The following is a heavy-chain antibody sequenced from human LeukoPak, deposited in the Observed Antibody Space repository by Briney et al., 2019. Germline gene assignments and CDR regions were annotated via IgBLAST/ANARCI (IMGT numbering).Heavy chain of an antibody. CDR1: GFTFSSYE. J-gene: IGHJ3*02. CDR3: ARLLGYCSSTSCLGAFDI. Sequence: GGSLRLSCAASGFTFSSYEMNWVRQAPGKGLEWVSYISSSGSTIYYADSVKGRFTISRDNAKNSLYLQMNSLRAEDTAVYYCARLLGYCSSTSCLGAFDIWGQGTMVTVSS. V-gene: IGHV3-48*03. CDR2: ISSSGSTI. D-gene: IGHD2-2*01.